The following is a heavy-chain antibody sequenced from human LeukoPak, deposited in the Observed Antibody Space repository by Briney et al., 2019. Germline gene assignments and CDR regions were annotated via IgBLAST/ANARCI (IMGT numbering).Heavy chain of an antibody. CDR1: GFTFSSYA. D-gene: IGHD6-13*01. Sequence: GGSLRLSCAASGFTFSSYAMHWVRQAPGKGLEWVAVISYGGSNKYYADSVKGRFTISRDNSKNTLYLQMNSPRAEDTAVYYCARDPYSSSWLDYWGQGTLVTVSS. V-gene: IGHV3-30*04. J-gene: IGHJ4*02. CDR2: ISYGGSNK. CDR3: ARDPYSSSWLDY.